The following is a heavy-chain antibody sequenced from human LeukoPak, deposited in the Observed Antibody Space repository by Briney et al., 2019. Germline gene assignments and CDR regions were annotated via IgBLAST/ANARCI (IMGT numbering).Heavy chain of an antibody. CDR3: ARGMLPTAPYYFYGMDV. D-gene: IGHD2-8*01. CDR2: ISDSGGST. J-gene: IGHJ6*02. CDR1: GSTFSNYA. Sequence: GGSPRLSCAASGSTFSNYAMNWVRQAPGKGLEWVSIISDSGGSTYYADSVKGRFTISRDSSKNTLYLQMNSLRADDTAVYHCARGMLPTAPYYFYGMDVWGQGTTVTVSS. V-gene: IGHV3-23*01.